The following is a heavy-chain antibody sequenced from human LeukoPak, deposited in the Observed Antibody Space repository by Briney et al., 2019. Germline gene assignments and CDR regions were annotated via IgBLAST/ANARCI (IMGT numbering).Heavy chain of an antibody. CDR2: ITGSLSTI. D-gene: IGHD1/OR15-1a*01. CDR3: ARGGTGGAFDI. CDR1: GFTFSSYS. V-gene: IGHV3-48*04. Sequence: SGGSLRLSCAASGFTFSSYSMDWVRQAPGKGLEWVSYITGSLSTIYYADSVKGRFTISRDNAKNSLYLQMNSLRAEDTAVYYCARGGTGGAFDIWGQGTMVTVSS. J-gene: IGHJ3*02.